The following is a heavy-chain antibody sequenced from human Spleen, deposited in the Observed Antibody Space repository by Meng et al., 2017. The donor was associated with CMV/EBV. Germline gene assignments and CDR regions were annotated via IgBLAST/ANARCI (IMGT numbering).Heavy chain of an antibody. CDR1: GFTVSSNY. D-gene: IGHD3-10*01. CDR3: AREEGLLWFGEYGYFDL. CDR2: IYSGGST. V-gene: IGHV3-66*02. Sequence: SGFTVSSNYMSWVRQAPGKGLEWVSVIYSGGSTYYAESVKGRFTISRDNSKNTLYLQMNSLRAEDTAVYYCAREEGLLWFGEYGYFDLWGRGTLVTVSS. J-gene: IGHJ2*01.